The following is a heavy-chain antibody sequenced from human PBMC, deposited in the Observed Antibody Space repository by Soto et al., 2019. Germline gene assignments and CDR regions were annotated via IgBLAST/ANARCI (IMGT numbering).Heavy chain of an antibody. CDR1: GFIFEDYG. J-gene: IGHJ4*01. V-gene: IGHV3-30*03. D-gene: IGHD3-10*01. CDR2: IPNDGVNT. CDR3: ARHRGGSFDL. Sequence: GGSLRLSCAASGFIFEDYGMHWIRQAPGKGLEWVAGIPNDGVNTYYAASVRGRLTRSRDNLNNTLFLHIPGLMPGDAGLNYCARHRGGSFDLWGHGTPVTVT.